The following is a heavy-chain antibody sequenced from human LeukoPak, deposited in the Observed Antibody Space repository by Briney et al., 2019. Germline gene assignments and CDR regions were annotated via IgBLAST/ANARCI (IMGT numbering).Heavy chain of an antibody. CDR3: ARLYSYGYPGGYYYYYGMDV. V-gene: IGHV4-34*01. CDR1: GGSFSGYY. CDR2: INHSGST. J-gene: IGHJ6*02. D-gene: IGHD5-18*01. Sequence: PSETLSLTCAVYGGSFSGYYWSWIRQPPGKGLEWIGEINHSGSTNYNPSPKSRVTISVDTSKNQFSLKLSSVTAADTAVYYCARLYSYGYPGGYYYYYGMDVWGQGTTVTVSS.